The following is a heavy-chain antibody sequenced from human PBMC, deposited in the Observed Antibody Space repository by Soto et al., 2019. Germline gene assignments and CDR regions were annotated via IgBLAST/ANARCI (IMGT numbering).Heavy chain of an antibody. CDR3: ARSQGSSTSLEIYYYYYYGMDV. V-gene: IGHV1-69*01. D-gene: IGHD2-2*01. Sequence: QVQLVQSGAEVKKPGSSVKVSCKASGGTFSSYAISWVRQAPGQGLEWMGGIIPISDTTNYAQKCQGRVTITADEYTSTAYMELSRLRSEDTAVYYCARSQGSSTSLEIYYYYYYGMDVWGQGTTVTVSS. CDR1: GGTFSSYA. CDR2: IIPISDTT. J-gene: IGHJ6*02.